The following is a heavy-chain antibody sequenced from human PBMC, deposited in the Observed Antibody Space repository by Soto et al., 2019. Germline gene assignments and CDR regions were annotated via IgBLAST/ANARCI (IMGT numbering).Heavy chain of an antibody. Sequence: SETLSLTCTVSGGSISSYYWIWIRQPPWKGLEWIGYIYYSGSTNYNPSLKSRVTISVDTSKNQFSLKLSSVTAADTAVYYCARAAYFSKVGATQYYFDYWGQGTLVTVSS. CDR3: ARAAYFSKVGATQYYFDY. CDR1: GGSISSYY. J-gene: IGHJ4*02. CDR2: IYYSGST. D-gene: IGHD1-26*01. V-gene: IGHV4-59*01.